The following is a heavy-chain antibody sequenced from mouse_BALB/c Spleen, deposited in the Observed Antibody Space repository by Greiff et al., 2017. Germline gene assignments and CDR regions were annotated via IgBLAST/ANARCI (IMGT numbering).Heavy chain of an antibody. CDR2: ISDGGSYT. V-gene: IGHV5-4*02. J-gene: IGHJ4*01. Sequence: DVMLVESGGGLVKPGGSLKLSCAASGFTFSDYYMYWVRQTPEKRLEWVATISDGGSYTYYPDSVKGRFTISRDNAKNNLYLQMSSLKSEDTAMYYCARASYAMDYWGQGTSVTVSS. CDR1: GFTFSDYY. CDR3: ARASYAMDY.